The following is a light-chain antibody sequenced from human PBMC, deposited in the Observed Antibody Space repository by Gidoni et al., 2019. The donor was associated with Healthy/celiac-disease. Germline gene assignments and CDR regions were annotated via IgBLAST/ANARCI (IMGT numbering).Light chain of an antibody. V-gene: IGKV3-20*01. CDR1: QSVSSSY. CDR3: QQYGSSLRT. Sequence: EIVLTQSPGTLSLSPGERATLSCRASQSVSSSYLAWYQQKPGQAPRLLIYGASSRATGIPDRLSGSGSGTDFTLTISRLEPEDFAVYYCQQYGSSLRTFXQXTKVEIK. CDR2: GAS. J-gene: IGKJ1*01.